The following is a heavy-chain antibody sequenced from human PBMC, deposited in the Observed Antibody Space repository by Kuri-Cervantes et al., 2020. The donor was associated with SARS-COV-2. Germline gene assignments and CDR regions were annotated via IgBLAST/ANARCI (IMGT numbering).Heavy chain of an antibody. CDR1: GYTFTSYY. Sequence: ASVKVSCKASGYTFTSYYMHWVRQAPGQGLEWMGIINPSGGSTSHAQKFQGRVTMTRDTSTSTVYMELSSLRSEDTAVYYCAREDIVVVPAYYDDALDIWGQGTMVTVSS. CDR2: INPSGGST. J-gene: IGHJ3*02. D-gene: IGHD2-2*01. CDR3: AREDIVVVPAYYDDALDI. V-gene: IGHV1-46*01.